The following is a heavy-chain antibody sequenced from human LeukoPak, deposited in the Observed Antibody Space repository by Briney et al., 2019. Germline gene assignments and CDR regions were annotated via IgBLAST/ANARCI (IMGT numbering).Heavy chain of an antibody. CDR2: ISWNSGRI. Sequence: GGSLRLSCAASGFSFDDYAMHWVRQAPGKGLEWVSGISWNSGRIAYADSVKGRFTVSRDNAKNTLSLQMNSLRIEDMALYYCAKGSGFTDEYYFDYWGQGTLVTVSS. J-gene: IGHJ4*02. CDR1: GFSFDDYA. D-gene: IGHD2/OR15-2a*01. CDR3: AKGSGFTDEYYFDY. V-gene: IGHV3-9*03.